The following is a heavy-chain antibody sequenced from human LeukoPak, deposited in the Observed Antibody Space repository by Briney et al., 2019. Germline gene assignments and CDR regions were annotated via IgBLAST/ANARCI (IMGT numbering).Heavy chain of an antibody. Sequence: GGSLRLSCAASGFTFSSYGMHWVRQAPGKGLEWVAVISYDGSNKYYADSVKGRFTISRDNSKNTLYLQMNSLRAEDTAVYYCAKDRGDYDDSSGYSNWFDPWGREPWSPSPQ. D-gene: IGHD3-22*01. V-gene: IGHV3-30*18. CDR3: AKDRGDYDDSSGYSNWFDP. CDR1: GFTFSSYG. CDR2: ISYDGSNK. J-gene: IGHJ5*02.